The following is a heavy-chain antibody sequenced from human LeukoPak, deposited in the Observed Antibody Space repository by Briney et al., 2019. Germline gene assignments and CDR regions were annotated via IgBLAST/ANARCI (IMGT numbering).Heavy chain of an antibody. J-gene: IGHJ6*02. D-gene: IGHD6-19*01. CDR1: GGSISSSSYY. V-gene: IGHV4-39*07. Sequence: SETLSLTCTVSGGSISSSSYYWGWIRQPPGKGLEWIGSIYYSGSTYYNPSLKSRVTISVDTSKNQFSLKLSSVTAADTAVYYCARGGGWYPFYYYYGMDVWGQGTTVTVSS. CDR3: ARGGGWYPFYYYYGMDV. CDR2: IYYSGST.